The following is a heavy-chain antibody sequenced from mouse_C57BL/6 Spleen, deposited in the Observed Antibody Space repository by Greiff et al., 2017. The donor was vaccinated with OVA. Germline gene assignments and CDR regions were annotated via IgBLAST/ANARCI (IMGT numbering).Heavy chain of an antibody. CDR3: ARSTVVATDLYAMDY. J-gene: IGHJ4*01. CDR1: GFNIKDYY. Sequence: VQLQQSGAELVKPGASVKLSCTASGFNIKDYYMHWVKQRTEQGLEWIGRIDPEDGETKYAPKFQGKATITADTSSTTAYLQLSSLTSEDTAVYYCARSTVVATDLYAMDYWGQGTSVTVSS. V-gene: IGHV14-2*01. D-gene: IGHD1-1*01. CDR2: IDPEDGET.